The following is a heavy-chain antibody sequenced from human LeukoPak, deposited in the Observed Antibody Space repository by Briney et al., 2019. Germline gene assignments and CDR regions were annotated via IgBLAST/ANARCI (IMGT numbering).Heavy chain of an antibody. V-gene: IGHV4-4*07. D-gene: IGHD3-10*01. Sequence: PESLSLTCTVSGDSIRNYYCSWVRQPAGQGLEWMGRIYSTGTTNYNPSPKSRFTMSGDTSTKQFSLRLSSLTAADTPGYYCVGDRGGRGWFDSWGQGTLGTVSS. CDR3: VGDRGGRGWFDS. CDR2: IYSTGTT. CDR1: GDSIRNYY. J-gene: IGHJ5*01.